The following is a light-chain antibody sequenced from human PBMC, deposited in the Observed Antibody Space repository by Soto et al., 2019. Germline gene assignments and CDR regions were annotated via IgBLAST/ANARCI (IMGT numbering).Light chain of an antibody. CDR1: SSDVGNYNY. CDR3: SSYTSTNTYV. J-gene: IGLJ1*01. V-gene: IGLV2-14*01. CDR2: AVS. Sequence: QSVLTQPASVPGSPGQSITISCTGTSSDVGNYNYVSWYLQHPGKAPKLIIYAVSNRPSGVSNRFSGSRSGNTASLTISGLQAEDEADYSCSSYTSTNTYVFGTGTKVTVL.